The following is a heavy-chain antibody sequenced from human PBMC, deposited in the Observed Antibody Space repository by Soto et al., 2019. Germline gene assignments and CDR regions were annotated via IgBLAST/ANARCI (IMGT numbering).Heavy chain of an antibody. D-gene: IGHD6-13*01. CDR3: ARGPLAGKQQLVPTYFDY. CDR1: GGSFSVYY. J-gene: IGHJ4*02. V-gene: IGHV4-34*01. CDR2: INHSGST. Sequence: SETLSLTCAVYGGSFSVYYWSWIRQPPGKGLEWIGEINHSGSTNYNPSLKSRVTISVDTSKNQFSLKLSSVTAADTAVYYCARGPLAGKQQLVPTYFDYWGQGTLVTVSS.